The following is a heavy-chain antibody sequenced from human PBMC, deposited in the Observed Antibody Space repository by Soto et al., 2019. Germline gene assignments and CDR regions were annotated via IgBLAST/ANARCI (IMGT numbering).Heavy chain of an antibody. Sequence: KSSETLSLTCAVSGYSISSSNWWGWIRQPPGKGLEWIGYIYYSGSTYYNPSVTGRVSMSVDTSKNQFSLKLSSVTAVDTAVYYCARRSSSMRYFDYWGQGTLVTVSS. V-gene: IGHV4-28*01. CDR1: GYSISSSNW. J-gene: IGHJ4*02. CDR3: ARRSSSMRYFDY. CDR2: IYYSGST.